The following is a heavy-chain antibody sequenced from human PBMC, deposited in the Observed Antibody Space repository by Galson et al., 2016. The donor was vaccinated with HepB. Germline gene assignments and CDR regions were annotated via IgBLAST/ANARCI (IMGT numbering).Heavy chain of an antibody. CDR2: MNSDGIST. J-gene: IGHJ4*02. CDR1: GFTFSSYW. Sequence: LRLSCAASGFTFSSYWMHWVRQVPGKGLVWVSRMNSDGISTSYADSVKGRFTISRGNAKNTLYLQMNSLRAEDTAVYYCAREQWELGKVLDYWGQGTLVTVSS. CDR3: AREQWELGKVLDY. V-gene: IGHV3-74*01. D-gene: IGHD1-26*01.